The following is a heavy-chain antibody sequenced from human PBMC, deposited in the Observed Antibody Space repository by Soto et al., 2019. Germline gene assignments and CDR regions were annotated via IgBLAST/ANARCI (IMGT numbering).Heavy chain of an antibody. CDR3: ARSYSGGDAYFDY. CDR2: IYESGST. D-gene: IGHD2-21*02. J-gene: IGHJ4*02. Sequence: SETLSLTCAVSGGSISSGGYAWAWIRQPPGKGLERVGYIYESGSTYYNTSLKSRFTIAADRSKNQFSLNLASVTAADTAVYFCARSYSGGDAYFDYWGQGTVVTVSS. V-gene: IGHV4-30-2*01. CDR1: GGSISSGGYA.